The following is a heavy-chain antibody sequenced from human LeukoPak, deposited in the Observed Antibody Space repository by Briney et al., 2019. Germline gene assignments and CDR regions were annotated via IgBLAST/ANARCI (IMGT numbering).Heavy chain of an antibody. J-gene: IGHJ5*02. Sequence: GGSLRLSCAASGFTFSTYSMNWVRQAPGKGLEWVSSITGSSSFIYYADSVKGRFTISRDNAKNSLHLQMNSLRAEDTAVHYCARNYDSSDYRYNWFDPWGQGTLVTVSS. CDR3: ARNYDSSDYRYNWFDP. CDR1: GFTFSTYS. CDR2: ITGSSSFI. D-gene: IGHD3-22*01. V-gene: IGHV3-21*01.